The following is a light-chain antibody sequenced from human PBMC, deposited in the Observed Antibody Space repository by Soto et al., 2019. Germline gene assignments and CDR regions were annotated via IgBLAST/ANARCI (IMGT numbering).Light chain of an antibody. CDR2: GAF. CDR3: QQYKNWPPLT. Sequence: EIVMTQSPATLSVSPGERATLSCRASQSVSYNLAWYQQKPGQGPRLLIYGAFTRATGISARFSGSGSGTEFTLTINSLQSEDFGVYYCQQYKNWPPLTFGGGTKVEIK. CDR1: QSVSYN. V-gene: IGKV3-15*01. J-gene: IGKJ4*01.